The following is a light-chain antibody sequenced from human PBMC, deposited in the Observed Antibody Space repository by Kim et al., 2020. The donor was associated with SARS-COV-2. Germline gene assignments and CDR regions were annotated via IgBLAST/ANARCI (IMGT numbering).Light chain of an antibody. J-gene: IGLJ2*01. CDR3: NSRGSNDNVL. CDR1: RLRCYA. Sequence: SSELTQDPTTYGKSARPDSSPIPRARLRCYAGTWYQQKPGQAPIVVIYGKNNRPSGIPDRFSGSSSGDTASLTITGTQAGDEADSYCNSRGSNDNVLFGG. CDR2: GKN. V-gene: IGLV3-19*01.